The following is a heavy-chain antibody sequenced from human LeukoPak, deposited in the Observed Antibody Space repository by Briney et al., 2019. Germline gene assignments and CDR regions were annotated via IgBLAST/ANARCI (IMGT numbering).Heavy chain of an antibody. CDR2: IIPMFGTA. D-gene: IGHD6-6*01. J-gene: IGHJ3*02. Sequence: SSVKVSCKASGGTFSSYAINWVRQAPGQGLEWMGGIIPMFGTANYAQRFQGRVTITTDESTSTAYMELSSLRSEDTAVYYCARGSVGSIAAPSDAFDIWGQGTMVTVSS. V-gene: IGHV1-69*05. CDR3: ARGSVGSIAAPSDAFDI. CDR1: GGTFSSYA.